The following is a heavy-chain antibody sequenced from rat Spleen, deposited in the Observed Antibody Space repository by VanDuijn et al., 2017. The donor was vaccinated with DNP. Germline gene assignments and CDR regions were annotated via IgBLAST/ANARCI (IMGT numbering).Heavy chain of an antibody. CDR1: GFTFSDYY. V-gene: IGHV5-22*01. CDR2: ISYAGGST. D-gene: IGHD4-4*01. CDR3: VRVNSGFLYYALDA. Sequence: EVQLVESGGGLVQPGRSLKLSCAASGFTFSDYYMAWVRQAPTKGLELVAYISYAGGSTYHGDSVKGRFTISRDDAKNTLYLQMNSLRSEDTATYYCVRVNSGFLYYALDAWGQGTSVTVSS. J-gene: IGHJ4*01.